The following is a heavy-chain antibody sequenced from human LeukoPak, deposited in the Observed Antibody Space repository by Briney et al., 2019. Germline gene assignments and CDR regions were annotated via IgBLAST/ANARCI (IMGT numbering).Heavy chain of an antibody. Sequence: SEALSLTCTVSGGSISTYYWSWIRQPPGKGLEWIGNIYYSGSTNYNPSLKSRVTISVDTSKNQFSLKLSSVTAADTAVYYCARDAPVDYWGQGTLVTVSS. CDR2: IYYSGST. V-gene: IGHV4-59*12. CDR1: GGSISTYY. J-gene: IGHJ4*02. CDR3: ARDAPVDY.